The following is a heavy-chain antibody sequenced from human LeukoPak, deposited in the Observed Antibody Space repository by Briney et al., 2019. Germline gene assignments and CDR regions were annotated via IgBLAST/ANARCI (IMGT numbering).Heavy chain of an antibody. CDR2: ISSSSSYI. J-gene: IGHJ4*02. CDR1: GFTFSSYA. D-gene: IGHD2-15*01. Sequence: GRSLRLSCAASGFTFSSYAMHWVRQAPGKGLEWVSSISSSSSYIYYADSVKGRFTISRDNAKNSLYLQMNSLRAEDTAVYYCARDMAPYCSGGSCSLFDYWGQGTLVTVSS. CDR3: ARDMAPYCSGGSCSLFDY. V-gene: IGHV3-21*01.